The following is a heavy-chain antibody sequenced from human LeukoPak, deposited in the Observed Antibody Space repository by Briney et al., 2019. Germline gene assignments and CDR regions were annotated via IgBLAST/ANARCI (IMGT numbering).Heavy chain of an antibody. CDR3: AKDYYYDSSGYYYGDAFDI. D-gene: IGHD3-22*01. Sequence: GGSLRLSWAASGFTFSAYAMAWVRQAPGKGLEWVSTISGSGGTTYSADSVKGRFTISRDNSKNILYLQVNSLRAGDTAVYYCAKDYYYDSSGYYYGDAFDIWGQGTMVTVSS. CDR1: GFTFSAYA. J-gene: IGHJ3*02. CDR2: ISGSGGTT. V-gene: IGHV3-23*01.